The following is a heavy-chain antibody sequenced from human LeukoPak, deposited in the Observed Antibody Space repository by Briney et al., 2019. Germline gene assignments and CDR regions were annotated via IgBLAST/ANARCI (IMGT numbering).Heavy chain of an antibody. CDR1: GFTFSSYG. Sequence: GGALRLSCAASGFTFSSYGMHWVRQAPGKGVEGGAVISYDGSNKYYADSVKGRFTISRDNSKNTLYLQMNSLRAEDTAVYYCAKDSVLPVAGLDYWGQGTLVTVSS. CDR3: AKDSVLPVAGLDY. V-gene: IGHV3-30*18. CDR2: ISYDGSNK. D-gene: IGHD6-19*01. J-gene: IGHJ4*02.